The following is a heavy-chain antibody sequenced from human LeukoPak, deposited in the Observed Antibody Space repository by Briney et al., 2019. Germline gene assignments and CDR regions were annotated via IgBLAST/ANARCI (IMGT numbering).Heavy chain of an antibody. CDR3: AKRDRPCSGDCSAPYYFDY. V-gene: IGHV3-30*18. CDR2: ISYDGSNK. Sequence: PGRSLRLSCAASGFTFSSYGMHWVRQAPGKGLEWVAVISYDGSNKYYVDSVKGRFTISRDNSKNTLHLQMSSLRAEDTAVYYCAKRDRPCSGDCSAPYYFDYWGQGTLVTVSS. CDR1: GFTFSSYG. J-gene: IGHJ4*02. D-gene: IGHD2-21*02.